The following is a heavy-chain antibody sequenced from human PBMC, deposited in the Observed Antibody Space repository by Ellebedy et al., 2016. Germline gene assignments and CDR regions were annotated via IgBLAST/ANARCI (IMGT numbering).Heavy chain of an antibody. Sequence: GGSLRLXXAASGFTFSDYYISWIRQTPGKGLEWVTYISPSSITISYTDSVKGRFTISRDNSKNTLHLQMNSLRAEDTAVYYCAKGSENDYWGQGTLVTVSS. CDR1: GFTFSDYY. D-gene: IGHD3-10*01. CDR3: AKGSENDY. CDR2: ISPSSITI. J-gene: IGHJ4*02. V-gene: IGHV3-11*01.